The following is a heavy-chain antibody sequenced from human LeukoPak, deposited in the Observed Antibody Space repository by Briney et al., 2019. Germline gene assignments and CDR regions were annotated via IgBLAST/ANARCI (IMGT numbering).Heavy chain of an antibody. Sequence: ASVKVSCKASGYTFTGYYMHWVRQAPGQGLEWMGWINPNSGGTNYAQKFQGRVTMTRDTSISTAYMELRSLRSDDTAVYYCARRFKSGGSLLWFGEKTPGAFDIWGQGTMVTVSS. CDR3: ARRFKSGGSLLWFGEKTPGAFDI. V-gene: IGHV1-2*02. CDR1: GYTFTGYY. CDR2: INPNSGGT. J-gene: IGHJ3*02. D-gene: IGHD3-10*01.